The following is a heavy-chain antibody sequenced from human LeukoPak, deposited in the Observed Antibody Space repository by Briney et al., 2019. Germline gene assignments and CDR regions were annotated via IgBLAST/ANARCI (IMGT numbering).Heavy chain of an antibody. D-gene: IGHD3-22*01. J-gene: IGHJ4*01. CDR1: GFIFSDYW. V-gene: IGHV3-7*01. CDR3: TRDLNHDSSG. CDR2: IKTDGSEK. Sequence: PGGSRRLSCAASGFIFSDYWMTWVRQAPGKGLECVANIKTDGSEKYYPASVKDRFTFSGKHAKNSLYLQMNSMRVKDTAVYYCTRDLNHDSSGWGQGTLVTVSS.